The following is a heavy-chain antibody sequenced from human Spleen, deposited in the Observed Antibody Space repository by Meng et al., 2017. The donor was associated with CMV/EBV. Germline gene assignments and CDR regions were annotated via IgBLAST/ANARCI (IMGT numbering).Heavy chain of an antibody. V-gene: IGHV3-74*01. CDR1: GFTFSSYW. J-gene: IGHJ4*02. CDR3: ARGGIYCSGTSCYTPLDY. CDR2: INSDGRTT. Sequence: GESLKISCAASGFTFSSYWMHWVRQTPGKGLMWVSRINSDGRTTNYADSVKGRFTISRDISRNTLYLQMSSLRAEDTAVYYCARGGIYCSGTSCYTPLDYWGQGTLVTVSS. D-gene: IGHD2-2*02.